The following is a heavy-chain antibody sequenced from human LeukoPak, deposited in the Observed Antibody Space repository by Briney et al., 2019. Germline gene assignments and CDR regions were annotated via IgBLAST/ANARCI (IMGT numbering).Heavy chain of an antibody. CDR1: GGTFSSYA. J-gene: IGHJ4*02. Sequence: ASVKVSCKASGGTFSSYAISWVRQAPGQGPEWMGGIIPIFGTANYAQKFQGRVTITADESTSTAYMELSSLRSEDTAVYYCARDGNPLHYYDSSGYLFDYWGQGTLVTVSS. CDR2: IIPIFGTA. D-gene: IGHD3-22*01. CDR3: ARDGNPLHYYDSSGYLFDY. V-gene: IGHV1-69*13.